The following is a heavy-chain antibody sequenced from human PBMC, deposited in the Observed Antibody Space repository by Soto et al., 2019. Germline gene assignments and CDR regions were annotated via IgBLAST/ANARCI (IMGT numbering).Heavy chain of an antibody. V-gene: IGHV3-15*01. J-gene: IGHJ4*02. D-gene: IGHD4-17*01. CDR3: TSLYYGH. CDR2: IKSKADGGTT. Sequence: EVQLVESGGDLVKPGGSLRLSCAASEFTFANAWISWVRQAPGKGLEWVGRIKSKADGGTTDYAAPEKGRFTISRDESQNTLYLQMNSLKTEDTAVYYCTSLYYGHWGQGTLVTVSS. CDR1: EFTFANAW.